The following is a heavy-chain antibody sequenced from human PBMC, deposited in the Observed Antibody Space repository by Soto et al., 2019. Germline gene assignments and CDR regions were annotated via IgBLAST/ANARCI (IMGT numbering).Heavy chain of an antibody. CDR2: ISGSGGST. CDR1: GFTFSSYA. V-gene: IGHV3-23*01. J-gene: IGHJ4*02. D-gene: IGHD6-13*01. CDR3: AKDVERAAGKGYFDY. Sequence: EVQLLESGGGLVQPGGSLRLSCAASGFTFSSYAMSWVRQAPGKGLEWVSAISGSGGSTYYADSVKGRFTISRVNSKNTLYMQMNSLRAEDTAVYYCAKDVERAAGKGYFDYWGQGTMVTVSS.